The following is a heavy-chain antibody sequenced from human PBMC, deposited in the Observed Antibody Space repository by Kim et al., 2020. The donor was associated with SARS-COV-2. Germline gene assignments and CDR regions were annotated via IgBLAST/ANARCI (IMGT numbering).Heavy chain of an antibody. CDR2: INPSGGST. D-gene: IGHD3-10*01. CDR1: GYTFTSYY. J-gene: IGHJ6*02. V-gene: IGHV1-46*03. Sequence: ASVKVSCKASGYTFTSYYMHWVRQAPGQGLEWMGIINPSGGSTSYAQKFQGRVTMTRDTSTSTVYMELSSLRSEDTAVYYCARDQARGKRITMVRGAYYYYCMDVWGQGTTVTVSS. CDR3: ARDQARGKRITMVRGAYYYYCMDV.